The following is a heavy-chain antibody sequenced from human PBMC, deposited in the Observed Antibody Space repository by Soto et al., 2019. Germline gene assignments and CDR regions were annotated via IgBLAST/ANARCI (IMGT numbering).Heavy chain of an antibody. Sequence: LSLTCNVSGDSIGRFYWSWIRQSAEKGLEWIGRVYSTGGTAYNPALKGRVTISLDRSNNHVSLEMNSVTAADTAVYFCARDLSGTGLDIWGRGTRVTVSS. V-gene: IGHV4-4*07. CDR3: ARDLSGTGLDI. CDR1: GDSIGRFY. D-gene: IGHD1-26*01. J-gene: IGHJ6*02. CDR2: VYSTGGT.